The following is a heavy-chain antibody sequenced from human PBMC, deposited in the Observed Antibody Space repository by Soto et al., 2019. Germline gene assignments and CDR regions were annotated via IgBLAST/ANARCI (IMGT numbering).Heavy chain of an antibody. CDR1: GFSLSSYW. CDR2: IQSDGSST. D-gene: IGHD6-19*01. CDR3: AREKAVAGTTFDF. J-gene: IGHJ4*02. V-gene: IGHV3-74*01. Sequence: EMQLVESGGGSVQPGGSLRLSCAASGFSLSSYWMHWVHQVPGKGLVWVSRIQSDGSSTNYADSVKGRFTISKDNAKNTLYLQMDSLRVEDTAVYYCAREKAVAGTTFDFWGQGTLVTVSS.